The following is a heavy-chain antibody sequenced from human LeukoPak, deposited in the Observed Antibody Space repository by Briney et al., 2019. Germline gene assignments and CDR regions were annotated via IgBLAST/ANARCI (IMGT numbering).Heavy chain of an antibody. CDR1: GYTFTTYY. CDR2: INPNNGGT. V-gene: IGHV1-2*02. J-gene: IGHJ4*02. CDR3: ARDSGERGSGSYLIAY. D-gene: IGHD3-10*01. Sequence: ASVKVSCKPSGYTFTTYYIHWVRQAPGHGLEWMGWINPNNGGTNYARNFQDRVTMTRDTSISTAYMELSRLRFDDTAVYYCARDSGERGSGSYLIAYWGQGTLVTVSS.